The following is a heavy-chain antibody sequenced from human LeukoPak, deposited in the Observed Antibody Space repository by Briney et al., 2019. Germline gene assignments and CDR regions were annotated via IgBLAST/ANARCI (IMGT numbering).Heavy chain of an antibody. CDR2: IYYSGST. D-gene: IGHD4-11*01. Sequence: SETLSLTCTVSGGSISSSSYYWGWIRQPPGKGLEWIGSIYYSGSTYYNPSLKSRVTISVDTSKNQFSLKLSSVTAADTAVYYCASIPIYIDYSNYAVDYWGQGTLVTVSS. CDR1: GGSISSSSYY. J-gene: IGHJ4*02. V-gene: IGHV4-39*07. CDR3: ASIPIYIDYSNYAVDY.